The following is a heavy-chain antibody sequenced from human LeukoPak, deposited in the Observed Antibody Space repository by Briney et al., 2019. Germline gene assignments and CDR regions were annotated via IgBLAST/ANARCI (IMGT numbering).Heavy chain of an antibody. D-gene: IGHD3-22*01. Sequence: PGGSLRLSCAASGFTFDDYGMSWVRPPPGKGLEWVSGINWNGGSTGYADSVKGRFTISRDNAKNSLYLQMNSLRAEDTALYYCARATHYYESSGYDYWGQGTLVTVSS. CDR1: GFTFDDYG. J-gene: IGHJ4*02. CDR2: INWNGGST. CDR3: ARATHYYESSGYDY. V-gene: IGHV3-20*04.